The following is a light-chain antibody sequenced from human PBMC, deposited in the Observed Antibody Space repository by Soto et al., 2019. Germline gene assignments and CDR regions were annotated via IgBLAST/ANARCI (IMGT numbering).Light chain of an antibody. V-gene: IGKV3-20*01. J-gene: IGKJ1*01. CDR2: ASS. Sequence: EIVLTHSPGTLSLSPGEIATLSCKTSQSRGSNFLAWYQHKPGQAPRLLIYASSNRATGIPDRFSGSASGTDFNLTINRLEPEDFAVYYCQLYGISPHFGQGTKVDIK. CDR1: QSRGSNF. CDR3: QLYGISPH.